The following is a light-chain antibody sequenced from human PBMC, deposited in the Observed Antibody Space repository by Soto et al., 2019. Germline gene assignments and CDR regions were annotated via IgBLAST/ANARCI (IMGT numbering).Light chain of an antibody. J-gene: IGKJ3*01. V-gene: IGKV1-9*01. CDR2: AAS. Sequence: IQLTQSPSSLSASVGDRVTITCRASQGISSYLAWYQQKPGKAPKLLIYAASTLQSGVPSRFSGSGSGTDFTLTISSLQPDDFATYYCQQLNSYPRTFGSGTKVDIK. CDR1: QGISSY. CDR3: QQLNSYPRT.